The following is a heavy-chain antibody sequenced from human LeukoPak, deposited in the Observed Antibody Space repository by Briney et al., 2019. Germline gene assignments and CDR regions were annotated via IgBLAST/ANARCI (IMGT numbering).Heavy chain of an antibody. D-gene: IGHD3-16*02. CDR3: ASSPGVIVIAPFDY. V-gene: IGHV3-23*01. CDR1: GFTFSSYG. J-gene: IGHJ4*02. Sequence: GGSLRLSCAASGFTFSSYGMSWVRQAPGKGLEWVSAISGSGGSTYYADSVKGRFTISRDNAKNSLYLQMNSLRAEDTAVYYCASSPGVIVIAPFDYWGQGTLVTVSS. CDR2: ISGSGGST.